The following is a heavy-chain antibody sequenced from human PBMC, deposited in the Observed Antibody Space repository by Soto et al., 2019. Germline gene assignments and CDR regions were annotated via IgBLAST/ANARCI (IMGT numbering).Heavy chain of an antibody. D-gene: IGHD6-13*01. CDR1: GGSVSSGSCY. V-gene: IGHV4-61*01. Sequence: SETLSLTCTVSGGSVSSGSCYWSWIRQPPGKGLEWIGYVYYSGSTNYNPSLKSRLTVSVDTSKNQFSLKLSSVTAADTAVYYCARDVGIAAAGVRGIYYYGMDVWGQGTTVTVYS. CDR2: VYYSGST. CDR3: ARDVGIAAAGVRGIYYYGMDV. J-gene: IGHJ6*02.